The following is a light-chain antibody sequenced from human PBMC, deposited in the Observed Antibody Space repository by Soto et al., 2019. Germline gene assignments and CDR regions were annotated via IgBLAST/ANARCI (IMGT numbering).Light chain of an antibody. J-gene: IGLJ2*01. CDR2: DVS. CDR3: SSYTTSSTVT. V-gene: IGLV2-14*03. CDR1: SSDVGSYKY. Sequence: QSALTQPASVSGSPGQSITIPCTGSSSDVGSYKYVSWYQHHPGKPPKLMIFDVSYRPSGIPNRFSGSKSGSTASLTISGRQAEDEADYYCSSYTTSSTVTFGGGTKRTVL.